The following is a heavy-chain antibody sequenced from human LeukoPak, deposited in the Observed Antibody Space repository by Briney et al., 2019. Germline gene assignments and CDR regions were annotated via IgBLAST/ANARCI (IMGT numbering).Heavy chain of an antibody. V-gene: IGHV3-48*04. CDR1: GFTFSSYS. D-gene: IGHD3-10*01. Sequence: GGSLRLSCAASGFTFSSYSMNWVRQAPGKGLEWVSYISSSSSTIYYADSVKGRFTISRDNAKNSLYLQMNSLRAEDTAVYYCARVESDPYGSGSSYWGQGTLVTVSS. J-gene: IGHJ4*02. CDR3: ARVESDPYGSGSSY. CDR2: ISSSSSTI.